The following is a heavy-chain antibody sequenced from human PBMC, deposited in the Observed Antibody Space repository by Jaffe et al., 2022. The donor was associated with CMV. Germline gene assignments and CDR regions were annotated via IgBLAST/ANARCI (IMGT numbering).Heavy chain of an antibody. CDR1: GYPFTSYD. D-gene: IGHD6-13*01. CDR2: ISARNGNT. Sequence: QVQLVQSGAEVKKPGASVKVSCKASGYPFTSYDINWVRQAPGQGLEWMGWISARNGNTNYAQNLQGRVTMTTDTSTSTVYMELRSLRSDDTAVYYCARERSPVPGTLGYWGQGTLVTVSS. V-gene: IGHV1-18*04. J-gene: IGHJ4*02. CDR3: ARERSPVPGTLGY.